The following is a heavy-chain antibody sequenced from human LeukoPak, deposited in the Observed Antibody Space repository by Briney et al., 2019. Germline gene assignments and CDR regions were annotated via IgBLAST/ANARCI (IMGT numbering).Heavy chain of an antibody. CDR2: ISSSSSYI. D-gene: IGHD1-26*01. Sequence: PGGSLRLSCAASGFTFTSYSMNWVRQAPGKGLEWVSSISSSSSYIYYADSVKGRFTISRDDAKNSLYLQMNSLRAEDTAVYYCARDLLDGGSYFSTYYYYGMDVWGQGTTVTVSS. CDR1: GFTFTSYS. J-gene: IGHJ6*02. V-gene: IGHV3-21*01. CDR3: ARDLLDGGSYFSTYYYYGMDV.